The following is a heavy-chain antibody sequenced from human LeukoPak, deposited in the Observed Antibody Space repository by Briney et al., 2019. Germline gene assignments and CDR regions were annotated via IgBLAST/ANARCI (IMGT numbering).Heavy chain of an antibody. J-gene: IGHJ4*02. D-gene: IGHD2-8*02. CDR3: ATYRQVLLPFES. CDR2: ISGSGGST. V-gene: IGHV3-23*01. Sequence: GGSLRLSCAASGFTFSSYAMSWVRQAPGKGLEWVSAISGSGGSTYYADSVKGRFTISRDNSKNTLSLQMNSLRAEDTAIYYCATYRQVLLPFESWGQGTLVTVSS. CDR1: GFTFSSYA.